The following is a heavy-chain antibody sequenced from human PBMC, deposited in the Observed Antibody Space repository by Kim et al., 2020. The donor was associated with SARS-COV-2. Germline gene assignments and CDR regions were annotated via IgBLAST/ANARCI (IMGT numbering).Heavy chain of an antibody. CDR2: YSGST. D-gene: IGHD2-15*01. Sequence: YSGSTTSHPSLRSRVTMSVDTSKKQLSLKLSSVTAADTAVYYCAGGVGFDPWGQGTLVTVSS. V-gene: IGHV4-59*09. J-gene: IGHJ5*02. CDR3: AGGVGFDP.